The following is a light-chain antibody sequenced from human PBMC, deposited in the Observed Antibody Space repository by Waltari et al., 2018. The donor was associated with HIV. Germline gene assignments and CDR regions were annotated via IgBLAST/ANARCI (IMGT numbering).Light chain of an antibody. CDR3: QVWDSATDHVL. V-gene: IGLV3-21*04. CDR2: YDT. J-gene: IGLJ2*01. Sequence: LTQPPSLSVAPGETATIPCGATNIERKSVHGYQQKAGQAPVVVMSYDTDRPAGIAERFSGFNSGHTASLIITRVGAGDEADYYCQVWDSATDHVLFGGGTRLTVL. CDR1: NIERKS.